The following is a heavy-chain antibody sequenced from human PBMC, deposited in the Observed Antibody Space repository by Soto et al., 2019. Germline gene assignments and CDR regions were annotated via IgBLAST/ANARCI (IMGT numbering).Heavy chain of an antibody. CDR2: ISSNSAYI. D-gene: IGHD6-13*01. CDR3: TRDASRDSSARGWFDP. J-gene: IGHJ5*02. CDR1: GFTFRSFT. V-gene: IGHV3-21*01. Sequence: PGGSLSLSCAASGFTFRSFTMNWVRQAPGKGLEWVSTISSNSAYIYYTDALRGRFTISRDNAKNSLHLQMTSLRAEDTAVYYCTRDASRDSSARGWFDPWGPGTLVTVSS.